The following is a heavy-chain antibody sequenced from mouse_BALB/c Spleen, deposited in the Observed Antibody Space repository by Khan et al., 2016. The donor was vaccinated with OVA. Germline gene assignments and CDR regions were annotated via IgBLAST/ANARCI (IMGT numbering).Heavy chain of an antibody. D-gene: IGHD1-1*01. V-gene: IGHV9-3-1*01. CDR2: INTYTGEP. CDR1: GYTFISFG. Sequence: QIQLVQSGPELKKPGETVKISCKASGYTFISFGMNWVKQSPGKALKWMGWINTYTGEPTYADDFKGRFAFSLETSASTSSLQINNLRNEDTATYYCARTPYFSYTLDYWGQGTSVTVSS. J-gene: IGHJ4*01. CDR3: ARTPYFSYTLDY.